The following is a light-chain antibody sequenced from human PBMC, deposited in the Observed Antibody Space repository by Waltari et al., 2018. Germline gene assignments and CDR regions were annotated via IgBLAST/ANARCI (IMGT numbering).Light chain of an antibody. CDR3: AAWDDSLGGFYV. J-gene: IGLJ1*01. CDR1: SSNIGSNY. V-gene: IGLV1-47*01. Sequence: QSVLTQPPSASGTPGQRVTISCSGSSSNIGSNYVYWYQQLPGTAPKLLIYRNNQRPSGVPDRFSGSKSGTSAFLAISGLRSEDEADYYCAAWDDSLGGFYVFGTGTKVTVL. CDR2: RNN.